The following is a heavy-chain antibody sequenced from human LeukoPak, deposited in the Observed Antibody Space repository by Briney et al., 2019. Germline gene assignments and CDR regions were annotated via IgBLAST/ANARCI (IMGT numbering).Heavy chain of an antibody. J-gene: IGHJ6*02. V-gene: IGHV4-34*01. Sequence: SGTLSLTCAVYGGSFSGYYWSWIRQPPGKGLEWIGEINHSGSTNYNPSLKSRVTISVDTSKNQFSLKLSSVTAADTAVYYCAVGADYYYGMDVWGQGTTVTVSS. CDR2: INHSGST. D-gene: IGHD3-16*01. CDR3: AVGADYYYGMDV. CDR1: GGSFSGYY.